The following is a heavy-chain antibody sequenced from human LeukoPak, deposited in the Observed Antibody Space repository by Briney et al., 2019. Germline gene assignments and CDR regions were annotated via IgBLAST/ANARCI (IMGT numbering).Heavy chain of an antibody. CDR1: GFTFSSYN. CDR3: ARDYSSSWLSVYFYYFDY. V-gene: IGHV3-48*02. D-gene: IGHD6-13*01. CDR2: ISSSSSTI. J-gene: IGHJ4*02. Sequence: PGGSLRLSCVASGFTFSSYNTNWVRQAPGKGLEWVSYISSSSSTIYYADSVKGRFTISRDNAKNSLYLQMNSLRDEDTAVYYCARDYSSSWLSVYFYYFDYWGQGTLVTVSS.